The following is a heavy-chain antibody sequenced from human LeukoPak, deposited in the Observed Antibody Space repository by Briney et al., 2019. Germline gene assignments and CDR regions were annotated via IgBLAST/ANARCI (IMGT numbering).Heavy chain of an antibody. Sequence: ASVKVSCKASGGTFSNYAISWVRQAPGQGLEWMGGIIPIFGTANYAQKFQGRVTITADKSTSTAYMELSSLRSEDTAVYYCARGEQLRYFDSSLDYYYYYGMDVWGKGPRSPSPQ. V-gene: IGHV1-69*06. CDR1: GGTFSNYA. CDR3: ARGEQLRYFDSSLDYYYYYGMDV. CDR2: IIPIFGTA. D-gene: IGHD3-9*01. J-gene: IGHJ6*01.